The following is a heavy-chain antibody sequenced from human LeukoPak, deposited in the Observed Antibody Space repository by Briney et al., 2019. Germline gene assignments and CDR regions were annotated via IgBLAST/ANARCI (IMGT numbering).Heavy chain of an antibody. Sequence: GGSLRLSCAASGFTFSSYWMSWVRQAPGKGLEWVANIKQDGSEKYYVDSVKGRFTISRDNAKNSLYLQMNSLRAEDTAVYYCASLTDSSGYYYAFDYWGQGTLVTVSS. V-gene: IGHV3-7*01. CDR3: ASLTDSSGYYYAFDY. CDR1: GFTFSSYW. J-gene: IGHJ4*02. D-gene: IGHD3-22*01. CDR2: IKQDGSEK.